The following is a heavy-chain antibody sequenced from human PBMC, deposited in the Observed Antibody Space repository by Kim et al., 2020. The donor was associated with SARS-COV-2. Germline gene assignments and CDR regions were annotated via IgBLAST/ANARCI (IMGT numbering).Heavy chain of an antibody. Sequence: LKSRVTISVATSKNQFSLKLSSVTAADTAVYYCARLSPNYGSGRSPPFDPWGQGTLVTVSS. V-gene: IGHV4-39*01. J-gene: IGHJ5*02. D-gene: IGHD3-10*01. CDR3: ARLSPNYGSGRSPPFDP.